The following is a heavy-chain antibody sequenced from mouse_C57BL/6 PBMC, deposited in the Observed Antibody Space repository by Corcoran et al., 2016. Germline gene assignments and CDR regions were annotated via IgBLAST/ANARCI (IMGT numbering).Heavy chain of an antibody. V-gene: IGHV9-3*01. CDR3: ARDGNYWYFDV. J-gene: IGHJ1*03. D-gene: IGHD2-1*01. CDR2: INTYSGVP. CDR1: GYTFTTYG. Sequence: QIQLVQSGPELKKPGETVKISCKASGYTFTTYGMSWVKHAPGKGLKWMGWINTYSGVPTYADDFKGRFAFSLETSASTAYLQINNLKNEDTATYFCARDGNYWYFDVWGTGTTVTVSS.